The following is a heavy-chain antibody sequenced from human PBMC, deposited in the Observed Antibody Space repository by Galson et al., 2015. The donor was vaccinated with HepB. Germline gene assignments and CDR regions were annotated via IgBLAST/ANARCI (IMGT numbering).Heavy chain of an antibody. Sequence: QSGAEVKKPGESLKISCKGSGYSFTSYWIGWVRQMPGKGLEWMGIIYPGDSDTRYSPSFQGQVTISADKSISTAYLQWSSLKASDTAMYYCARAHIVVVTAPPRGLYFDLWGRGTLVTVSS. CDR2: IYPGDSDT. CDR1: GYSFTSYW. D-gene: IGHD2-21*02. J-gene: IGHJ2*01. V-gene: IGHV5-51*03. CDR3: ARAHIVVVTAPPRGLYFDL.